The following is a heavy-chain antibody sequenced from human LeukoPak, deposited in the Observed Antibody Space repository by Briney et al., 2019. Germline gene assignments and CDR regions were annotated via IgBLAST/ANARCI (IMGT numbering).Heavy chain of an antibody. CDR2: IKQDGSEK. D-gene: IGHD6-13*01. Sequence: GGSLRLSCAASGFTFSSSWMSWVRQAPGKGLEWVANIKQDGSEKYYVDSVKGRFTISRDNAKNSLYLQMNSLRAEDTAVYYCARDATKAAAGTLYFDYWGQGTLVTVSS. CDR3: ARDATKAAAGTLYFDY. J-gene: IGHJ4*02. V-gene: IGHV3-7*01. CDR1: GFTFSSSW.